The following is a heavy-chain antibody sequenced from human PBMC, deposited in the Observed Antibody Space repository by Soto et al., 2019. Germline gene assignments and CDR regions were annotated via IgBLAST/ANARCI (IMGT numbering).Heavy chain of an antibody. J-gene: IGHJ6*02. V-gene: IGHV4-30-4*01. Sequence: QVQLQESGPGLVKPSQTLSLTCTVSGGSISSGDYYWSWIRQPPGKGLEWIGYIYYSGSTYYNPSLKSRVTISVDTSKNQFSLKLSSVTAADTAVYYCARDPTSEASYYYYGMDVWGQGTTVTVSS. CDR2: IYYSGST. CDR3: ARDPTSEASYYYYGMDV. CDR1: GGSISSGDYY.